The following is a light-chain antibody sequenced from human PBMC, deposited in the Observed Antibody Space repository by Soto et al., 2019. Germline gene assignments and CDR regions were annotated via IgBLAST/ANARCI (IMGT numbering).Light chain of an antibody. CDR3: SSSTSSRTRV. V-gene: IGLV2-14*01. CDR2: DVS. J-gene: IGLJ1*01. CDR1: SSDVGGYNY. Sequence: QSALTQPASVSGSPGQSITISCTGTSSDVGGYNYVSWYQQHPGKAPKLMIYDVSNRPSGVSNRFSGSKSGNTASLTISGLQAEDEADYYCSSSTSSRTRVFGTGTKVTVL.